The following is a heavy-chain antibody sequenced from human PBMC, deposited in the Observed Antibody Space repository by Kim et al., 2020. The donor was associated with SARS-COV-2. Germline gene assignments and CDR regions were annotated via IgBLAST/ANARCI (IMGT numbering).Heavy chain of an antibody. V-gene: IGHV3-23*01. CDR3: AKVRIPISYSSVDAFDI. Sequence: GGSLRLSCAASGFTFSSYAMSWVRQAPGKGLEWVSAISGSGGSTYYADSVKGRFTISRDNSKNTLYLQMNSLRAEDTAVYYCAKVRIPISYSSVDAFDIWGQGTMVTVSS. D-gene: IGHD6-19*01. CDR2: ISGSGGST. J-gene: IGHJ3*02. CDR1: GFTFSSYA.